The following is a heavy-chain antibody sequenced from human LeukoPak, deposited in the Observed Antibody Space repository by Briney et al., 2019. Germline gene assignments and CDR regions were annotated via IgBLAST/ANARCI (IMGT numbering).Heavy chain of an antibody. CDR1: GGSISSYY. J-gene: IGHJ6*03. CDR2: IYTSGST. V-gene: IGHV4-4*07. CDR3: ARGVVVVPAASGYYYYYMDV. D-gene: IGHD2-2*01. Sequence: SETLSLTCTVSGGSISSYYWSWIRQPAGKGLEWIGRIYTSGSTNYNPSLKSRVTISVDTSKNQFSLKLSSVTAADTAVYYCARGVVVVPAASGYYYYYMDVRGKGTTVTISS.